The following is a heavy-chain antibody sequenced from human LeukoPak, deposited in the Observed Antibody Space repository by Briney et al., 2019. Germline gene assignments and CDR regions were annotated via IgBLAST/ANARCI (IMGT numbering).Heavy chain of an antibody. CDR2: INHSGST. Sequence: SETLSLTCAVYGGSFSGYYWSWLRQPPGKGLEWIGEINHSGSTNYNPSLKSRVTISVDTSKNQFSLKLSSVTAADTAVYYCTRGHSGLRGLLRRSYYFDYWGQGTLVTVSS. CDR3: TRGHSGLRGLLRRSYYFDY. V-gene: IGHV4-34*01. D-gene: IGHD4-17*01. CDR1: GGSFSGYY. J-gene: IGHJ4*02.